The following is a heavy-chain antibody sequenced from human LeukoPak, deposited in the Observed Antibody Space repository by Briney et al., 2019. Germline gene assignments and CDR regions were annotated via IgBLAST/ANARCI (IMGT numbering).Heavy chain of an antibody. CDR3: AKDSLGLFYGSGSYFDY. D-gene: IGHD3-10*01. Sequence: PGGSLRLSCAASGFTVSSNYMSWVRQAPGKGLEWVSVIYSGGSTYYADSVKGRFTISRDNSKNTLFLQMNSLRAEDTAVYYCAKDSLGLFYGSGSYFDYWGQGTLVTVSS. CDR1: GFTVSSNY. CDR2: IYSGGST. J-gene: IGHJ4*02. V-gene: IGHV3-53*01.